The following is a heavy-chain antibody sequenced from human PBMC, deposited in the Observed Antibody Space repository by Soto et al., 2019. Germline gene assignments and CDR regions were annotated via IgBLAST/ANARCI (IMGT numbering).Heavy chain of an antibody. Sequence: QVQLVQSGAEVKKPGASVKVSCKASGYTFTSYGISWVRQAPGQGLEWMGWISAYNGNRNYAKKLMGRVTITTDTATRTAYMELRSLRSDDTAVSYCARGGYCSSTSCYSGPGLAKTPGTKYSYYGMDVWGQGTTVTVSS. V-gene: IGHV1-18*04. CDR2: ISAYNGNR. CDR1: GYTFTSYG. CDR3: ARGGYCSSTSCYSGPGLAKTPGTKYSYYGMDV. J-gene: IGHJ6*02. D-gene: IGHD2-2*01.